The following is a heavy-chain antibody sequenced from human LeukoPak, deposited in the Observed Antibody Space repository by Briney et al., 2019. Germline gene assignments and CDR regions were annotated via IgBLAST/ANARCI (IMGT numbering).Heavy chain of an antibody. CDR3: AKALTDYYDSSGYYYSYYYYGMDG. Sequence: PGRSLRLSCAASGFTFSSYGMHWVRQAPGKGLEWVAVISYDGSNKYYADSVKGRFTISRDNSKNTLYLQMNSLRAEDTAVYYCAKALTDYYDSSGYYYSYYYYGMDGWGQGTTVTVSS. J-gene: IGHJ6*02. D-gene: IGHD3-22*01. V-gene: IGHV3-30*18. CDR1: GFTFSSYG. CDR2: ISYDGSNK.